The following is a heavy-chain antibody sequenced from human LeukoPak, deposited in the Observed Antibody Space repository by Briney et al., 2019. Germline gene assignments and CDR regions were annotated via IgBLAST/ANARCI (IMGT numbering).Heavy chain of an antibody. Sequence: ASVKVSFKASGYTFTSYYMHWVRQAPGQGLEWMGIINPSGGSTSYAQKFQGRVTMTRDTSTSTVYMELSSLRSEDTAVYYCARGIDGSGSYYNTPYYYYGMDVWGQGTTVTVSS. D-gene: IGHD3-10*01. J-gene: IGHJ6*02. CDR3: ARGIDGSGSYYNTPYYYYGMDV. V-gene: IGHV1-46*01. CDR1: GYTFTSYY. CDR2: INPSGGST.